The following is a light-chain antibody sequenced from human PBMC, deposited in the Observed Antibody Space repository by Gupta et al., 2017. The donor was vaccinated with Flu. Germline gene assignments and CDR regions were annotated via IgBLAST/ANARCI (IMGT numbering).Light chain of an antibody. CDR2: WSS. V-gene: IGKV4-1*01. J-gene: IGKJ4*01. CDR1: QSLVKRSKHRSF. Sequence: VCERVTINCKTTQSLVKRSKHRSFVAWYPQNPEQPPQRLIYWSSTRAYGVPDRFSGSGSVVDFTLTIRILQAEDVAIYYCKEYHATHLPFGGGTTVEIK. CDR3: KEYHATHLP.